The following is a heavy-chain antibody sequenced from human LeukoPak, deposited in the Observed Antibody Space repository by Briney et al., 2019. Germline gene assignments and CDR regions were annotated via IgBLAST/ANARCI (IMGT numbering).Heavy chain of an antibody. Sequence: GASVKVSCKASGYTFTSYAMHWVRQAPGQRLEWMGWINAGNGNTKYSQEFQGRVTITRDTSASTAYMELSSLRSGDTAVYYCARDLVTYYDFWSSYSTFEYWGQGTLVTVSS. D-gene: IGHD3-3*01. CDR1: GYTFTSYA. CDR3: ARDLVTYYDFWSSYSTFEY. V-gene: IGHV1-3*01. J-gene: IGHJ4*02. CDR2: INAGNGNT.